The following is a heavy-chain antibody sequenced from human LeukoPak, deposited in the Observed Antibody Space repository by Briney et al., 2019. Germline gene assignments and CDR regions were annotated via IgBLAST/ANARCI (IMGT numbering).Heavy chain of an antibody. D-gene: IGHD6-19*01. CDR1: GGSFSGFY. J-gene: IGHJ4*02. CDR2: INHSGST. V-gene: IGHV4-34*01. Sequence: KSSETLFLTCAVYGGSFSGFYWSWIRQPPGKGLEWIGEINHSGSTNYNPSLKSRVTLSVDTSKNQFSVKLRSVTAADTAMYYCARGVIRAVAVLGYWGQGTLVTVSS. CDR3: ARGVIRAVAVLGY.